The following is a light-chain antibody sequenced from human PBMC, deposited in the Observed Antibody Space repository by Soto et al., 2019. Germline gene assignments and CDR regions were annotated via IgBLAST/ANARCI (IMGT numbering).Light chain of an antibody. CDR1: SSDVGGYNY. CDR3: QSYDSSLTTFV. Sequence: QSALTQPRSVSGSPGQSVTISCTGTSSDVGGYNYVSWYQQHPGKAPKLMIYDVSKRPSGVPDRFSGSKSGTSASLAITGLQPEDEADYYCQSYDSSLTTFVFGTGTKLTVL. J-gene: IGLJ1*01. CDR2: DVS. V-gene: IGLV2-11*01.